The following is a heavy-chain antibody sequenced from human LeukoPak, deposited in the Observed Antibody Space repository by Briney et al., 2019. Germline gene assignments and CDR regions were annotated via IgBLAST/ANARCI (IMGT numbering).Heavy chain of an antibody. V-gene: IGHV3-9*01. CDR2: ISWNSGSI. Sequence: GRSLRLSCAASGFTFDDYAMHWVRQAPGKGLEWGSGISWNSGSIGYADSVKGRFTISRDNAKNSLYLQMNSLRAEDTALYYCAKDISDTAMAPYGMDVWGQGTTVTVSS. J-gene: IGHJ6*02. CDR3: AKDISDTAMAPYGMDV. CDR1: GFTFDDYA. D-gene: IGHD5-18*01.